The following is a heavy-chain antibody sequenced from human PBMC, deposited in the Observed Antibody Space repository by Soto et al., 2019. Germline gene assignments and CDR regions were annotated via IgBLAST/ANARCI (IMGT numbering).Heavy chain of an antibody. Sequence: EEQLLEAGGGLVQHGGSLRLSCAASGFTFSTYPMTCVRQAPGNVLEWVSSIHGSGETKYYADSVKGRFTRSRDNSKNALYLELASLRANDTVVYFCAKRSSGSYYAAFYVWGQGTVDTVSS. V-gene: IGHV3-23*01. D-gene: IGHD1-26*01. CDR2: IHGSGETK. J-gene: IGHJ3*01. CDR3: AKRSSGSYYAAFYV. CDR1: GFTFSTYP.